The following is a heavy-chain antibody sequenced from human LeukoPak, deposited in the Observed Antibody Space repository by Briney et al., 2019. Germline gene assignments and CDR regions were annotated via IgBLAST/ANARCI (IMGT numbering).Heavy chain of an antibody. Sequence: KTGGSLRLSCAASGFTFSSYSMNWIRQAPGKGLEWVSSISSSSSYIYYADSVKGRFTISRDNAKNSLYLQMNSLRAEDTAVYYCARDIAARPRWFDSWGQGTLVTVSS. CDR3: ARDIAARPRWFDS. CDR2: ISSSSSYI. D-gene: IGHD6-6*01. V-gene: IGHV3-21*01. J-gene: IGHJ5*01. CDR1: GFTFSSYS.